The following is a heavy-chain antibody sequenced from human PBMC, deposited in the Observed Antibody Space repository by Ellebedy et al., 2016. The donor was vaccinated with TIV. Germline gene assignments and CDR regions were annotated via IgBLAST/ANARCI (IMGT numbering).Heavy chain of an antibody. CDR3: AFTYNYESSTNTFGI. D-gene: IGHD3-22*01. V-gene: IGHV1-8*01. J-gene: IGHJ3*02. CDR2: MNPDSGHT. Sequence: ASVKVSCXASGYTFTSYDINWVRLAPGQGLEWMGWMNPDSGHTGYAQKFQDRVTMTRDTSISTAYMEVTSLRSEDTALYYCAFTYNYESSTNTFGIWGQGTMVTVSS. CDR1: GYTFTSYD.